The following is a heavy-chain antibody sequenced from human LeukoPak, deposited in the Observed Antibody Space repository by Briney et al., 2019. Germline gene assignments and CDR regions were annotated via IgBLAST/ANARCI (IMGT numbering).Heavy chain of an antibody. CDR2: INHSGST. CDR1: RGSPSGYY. J-gene: IGHJ4*02. CDR3: ARQVGATMVDY. V-gene: IGHV4-34*01. Sequence: PSRTPSLTCAVYRGSPSGYYSSCIRHPPGKGLEWIGEINHSGSTNYNPSLKSRVTISVDTSKNQFSLKLSSVTAADTAVYYCARQVGATMVDYWGQGTLVTVSS. D-gene: IGHD1-26*01.